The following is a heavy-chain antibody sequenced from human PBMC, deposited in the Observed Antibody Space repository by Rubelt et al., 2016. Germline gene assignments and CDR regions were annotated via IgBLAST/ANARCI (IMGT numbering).Heavy chain of an antibody. V-gene: IGHV1-3*01. D-gene: IGHD3-10*01. Sequence: QVQLVQSGAEVKKPGASVKVSCKASGYTFTSYAMHWVRQAPGQRLEWMGWINAGNGNTQYSQKFQGRVTITRDTSASTAYMELSSLRSEDTAVYYCARGGLSELLWFGESRIDYWGQGTLVTVSS. CDR2: INAGNGNT. J-gene: IGHJ4*02. CDR1: GYTFTSYA. CDR3: ARGGLSELLWFGESRIDY.